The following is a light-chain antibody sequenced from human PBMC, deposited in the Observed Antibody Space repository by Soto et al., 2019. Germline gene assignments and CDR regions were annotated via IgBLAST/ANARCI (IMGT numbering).Light chain of an antibody. V-gene: IGKV3-15*01. J-gene: IGKJ1*01. CDR1: QSVSSN. Sequence: EIVMTQSPATLSVSPGERATRSCRASQSVSSNLAWYQQQPGQAPRLLIYGASTRATGIPARFSGSGSGTEFTLTISSLQSEDFAVYYCQQYNNWPTWTFGQGTKVEIK. CDR2: GAS. CDR3: QQYNNWPTWT.